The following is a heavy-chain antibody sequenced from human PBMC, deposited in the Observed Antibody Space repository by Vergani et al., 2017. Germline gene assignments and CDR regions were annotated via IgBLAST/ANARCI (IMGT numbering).Heavy chain of an antibody. Sequence: QVQLQQWGAGLLKPSETLSLTCAVYGGSFSGYYWSWIRQPPGKGLEWIGEINHSGSTNYNPSLKSRVTISVDTSKNQFSLKLSSVTAADTAVYYCARGGGSGSYYNPYYYYGMDVWGQGTTVTVSS. CDR3: ARGGGSGSYYNPYYYYGMDV. D-gene: IGHD3-10*01. CDR2: INHSGST. J-gene: IGHJ6*02. V-gene: IGHV4-34*01. CDR1: GGSFSGYY.